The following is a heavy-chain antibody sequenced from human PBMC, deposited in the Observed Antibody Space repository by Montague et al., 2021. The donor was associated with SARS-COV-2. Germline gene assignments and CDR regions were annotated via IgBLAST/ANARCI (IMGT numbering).Heavy chain of an antibody. CDR1: GFTFSDHY. V-gene: IGHV3-11*05. J-gene: IGHJ6*02. CDR3: ARERRVVATVSHYGMDV. D-gene: IGHD4-17*01. Sequence: SLRLSCAASGFTFSDHYMSWIRQAPGKGLEWVSYISSSRRDIYYADSVKGRFTISRDNVESSLYLQMNSLRGEDTAVYYCARERRVVATVSHYGMDVWGQGTTVIVSS. CDR2: ISSSRRDI.